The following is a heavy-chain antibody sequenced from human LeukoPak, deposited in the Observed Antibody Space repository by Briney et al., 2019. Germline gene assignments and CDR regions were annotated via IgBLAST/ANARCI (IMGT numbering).Heavy chain of an antibody. V-gene: IGHV3-30*18. CDR3: AKGYCSGGSCFPNWFDP. Sequence: GGSLRLSCAASGFTFSSYGMHWVRQAPGKGLEWVAVISYDGSNKYYAASVKGRFAISRDNSKNTLYLQVNSLRAEDTAVYYCAKGYCSGGSCFPNWFDPWGQGTLVTVSS. CDR2: ISYDGSNK. D-gene: IGHD2-15*01. CDR1: GFTFSSYG. J-gene: IGHJ5*02.